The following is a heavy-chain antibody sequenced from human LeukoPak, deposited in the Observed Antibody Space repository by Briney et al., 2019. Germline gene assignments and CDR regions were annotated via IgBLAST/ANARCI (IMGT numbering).Heavy chain of an antibody. J-gene: IGHJ3*02. Sequence: SETLSLTCTVSGGSITNSYWNWIRQSPVKGLEWIGYINYSGSTNYNPSLKNRVTISIDTSKNQFSLKLTSVTAADTAVYFCARDPLSTNDFDIWGQGTMVTVSS. D-gene: IGHD1-1*01. CDR3: ARDPLSTNDFDI. CDR1: GGSITNSY. V-gene: IGHV4-59*01. CDR2: INYSGST.